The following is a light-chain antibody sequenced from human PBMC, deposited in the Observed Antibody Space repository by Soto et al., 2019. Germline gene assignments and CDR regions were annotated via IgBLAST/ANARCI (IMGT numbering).Light chain of an antibody. CDR2: DVT. V-gene: IGLV2-8*01. CDR3: SSHGGSNSPYV. Sequence: QSALTQPPSASGSPGQSVAISCTGTRSDIGGYNFVSWYQPHPGKAPKLMIYDVTKRPSGVPDRFSGSKSGNTATLIVSGLPAEDAAECYCSSHGGSNSPYVFGNGTKVTVL. CDR1: RSDIGGYNF. J-gene: IGLJ1*01.